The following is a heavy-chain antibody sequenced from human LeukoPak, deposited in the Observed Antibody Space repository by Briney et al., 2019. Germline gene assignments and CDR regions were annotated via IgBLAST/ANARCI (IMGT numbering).Heavy chain of an antibody. V-gene: IGHV3-30*18. CDR3: AKDLRYFDLGDY. CDR1: GFTFSSYG. Sequence: GGPLRLSCAASGFTFSSYGMHWVRQAPGKGLEWVAVISYDGSNKYYADSVKGRFTISRDNSKNTLYLQMNSLRAEDTAVYYCAKDLRYFDLGDYWGQGTLVTVSS. D-gene: IGHD3-9*01. J-gene: IGHJ4*02. CDR2: ISYDGSNK.